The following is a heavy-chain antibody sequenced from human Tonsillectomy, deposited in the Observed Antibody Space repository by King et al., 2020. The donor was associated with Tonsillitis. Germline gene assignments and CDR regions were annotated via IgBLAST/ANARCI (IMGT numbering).Heavy chain of an antibody. CDR3: AREMVRGVMVYYFDY. J-gene: IGHJ4*02. V-gene: IGHV3-33*05. D-gene: IGHD3-10*01. CDR1: GFTFSSYG. CDR2: ISYDGSNK. Sequence: QLVQSGGGVVQPGRSLRLSCAASGFTFSSYGMHWVRQATGKGLEWVAVISYDGSNKYYADSVKGRFTISRDNSKNTLYLQMNSLRAEDTAVYYCAREMVRGVMVYYFDYWGQGTLVTVSS.